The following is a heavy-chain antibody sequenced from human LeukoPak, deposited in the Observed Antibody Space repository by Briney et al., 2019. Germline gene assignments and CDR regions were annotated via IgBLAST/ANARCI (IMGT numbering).Heavy chain of an antibody. Sequence: GASVKVSCKASGYTFNSYYMHWVRQAPGQGLEWMGTINPSGGRTNYAQKFQGRVTMTRDTSTRTIYIELCSLRSDDTAVYYCARGGRDYGDPRFDPWGQGTLVTVSS. CDR1: GYTFNSYY. V-gene: IGHV1-46*02. J-gene: IGHJ5*02. CDR2: INPSGGRT. CDR3: ARGGRDYGDPRFDP. D-gene: IGHD4-17*01.